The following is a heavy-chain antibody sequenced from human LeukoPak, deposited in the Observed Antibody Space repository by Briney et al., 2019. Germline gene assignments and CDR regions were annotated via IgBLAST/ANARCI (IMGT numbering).Heavy chain of an antibody. Sequence: ASVKVSCKASGYTFTGYYMHWVRQAPGQGLEWMGWINPSSGGTNYAQKFQGRVTMTRDTSISTAYMELSRLRSDDTAVYYRARDGGSSGWYYYYYMDVWGKGTTVTISS. CDR3: ARDGGSSGWYYYYYMDV. J-gene: IGHJ6*03. CDR2: INPSSGGT. D-gene: IGHD6-19*01. V-gene: IGHV1-2*02. CDR1: GYTFTGYY.